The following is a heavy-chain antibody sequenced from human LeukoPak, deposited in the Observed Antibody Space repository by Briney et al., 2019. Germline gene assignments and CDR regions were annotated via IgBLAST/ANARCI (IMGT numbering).Heavy chain of an antibody. D-gene: IGHD2-2*01. CDR2: ISSGGSTI. CDR3: SSRRNTEHDADSVKGHFTISRDIVNNSLYRQMNSLRAEDTAVYYCARDGSNYALDY. Sequence: PGGSLRLSCAASGFTFSGYSMNWVRQAPGKGLEWVAYISSGGSTIYYADSVRGRFIISRDNTKNSLYLQLNSLRTEETAVSYFSSRRNTEHDADSVKGHFTISRDIVNNSLYRQMNSLRAEDTAVYYCARDGSNYALDYWGQGTLVTVSS. V-gene: IGHV3-48*01. CDR1: GFTFSGYS. J-gene: IGHJ4*02.